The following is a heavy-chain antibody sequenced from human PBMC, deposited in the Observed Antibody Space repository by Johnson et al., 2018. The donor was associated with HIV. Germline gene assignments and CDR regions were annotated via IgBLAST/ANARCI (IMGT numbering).Heavy chain of an antibody. V-gene: IGHV3-20*04. CDR3: ARVTGGYYSSSFGNPFDI. J-gene: IGHJ3*02. D-gene: IGHD6-6*01. CDR2: INWNGGSI. Sequence: VHLVESGGGVVRPGGSLRLACAASGFTFDDYGMSWVRQAPGKGLEWVSGINWNGGSIGYADSVKGRFTISRDNAKNSLYLQMDSLRAEDTALYYCARVTGGYYSSSFGNPFDIWGRGTMVTVSS. CDR1: GFTFDDYG.